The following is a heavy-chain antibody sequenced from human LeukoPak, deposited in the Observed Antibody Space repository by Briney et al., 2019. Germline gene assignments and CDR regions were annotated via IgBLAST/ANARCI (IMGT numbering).Heavy chain of an antibody. Sequence: GGSLRLSCAASGFAVSSNYMSWVRQAPGKGLEWVAVIYSGGSTNYSDSVKGRFTISRDNSKNTLYLLMNSLRAEDTAVYYCAIRKSGNAIDYWGQGTLVTVSS. V-gene: IGHV3-66*01. D-gene: IGHD5-12*01. J-gene: IGHJ4*02. CDR3: AIRKSGNAIDY. CDR1: GFAVSSNY. CDR2: IYSGGST.